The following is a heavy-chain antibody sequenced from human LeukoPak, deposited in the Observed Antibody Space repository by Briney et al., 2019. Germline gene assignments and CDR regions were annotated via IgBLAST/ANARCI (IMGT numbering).Heavy chain of an antibody. CDR1: GYTFTSYG. D-gene: IGHD3-22*01. V-gene: IGHV1-18*01. CDR3: ARVDSSGYPYYYGMDV. CDR2: ISAYNGNT. Sequence: ASVKVSCKASGYTFTSYGISWVRQAPGQGLEWMGWISAYNGNTNYAQRLQGRVTMTTDTSTSTAYMELRSLRSEDTAVYYCARVDSSGYPYYYGMDVWGQGTTVTVSS. J-gene: IGHJ6*02.